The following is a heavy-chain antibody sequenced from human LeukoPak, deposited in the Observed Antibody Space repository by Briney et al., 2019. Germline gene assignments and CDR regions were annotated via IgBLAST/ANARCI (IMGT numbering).Heavy chain of an antibody. CDR2: MNPNSGNT. CDR1: GYTFTSYD. J-gene: IGHJ6*02. CDR3: ARDGRYYYDSSGPHGMDV. D-gene: IGHD3-22*01. V-gene: IGHV1-8*01. Sequence: GASVKVSCKASGYTFTSYDINWVRQATGQGLEWMGWMNPNSGNTGYAQKFQGRVTMTTDTSTSTAYMELRSLRSDDTAVYYCARDGRYYYDSSGPHGMDVWGQGTTVTVSS.